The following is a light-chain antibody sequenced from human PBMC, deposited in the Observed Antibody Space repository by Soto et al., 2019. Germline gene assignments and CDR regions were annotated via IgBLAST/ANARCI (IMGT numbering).Light chain of an antibody. CDR1: QSVSNNY. Sequence: EIVLTQSPGTLSLSPWERATLSCRTSQSVSNNYLAWYQQKPGQAPRLLIYDASNRATGIPARFSGSGSGTDFTLTISSLEPEDFAVYYCQQRSNWPRTFGQGTRLEIK. CDR3: QQRSNWPRT. V-gene: IGKV3-11*01. J-gene: IGKJ5*01. CDR2: DAS.